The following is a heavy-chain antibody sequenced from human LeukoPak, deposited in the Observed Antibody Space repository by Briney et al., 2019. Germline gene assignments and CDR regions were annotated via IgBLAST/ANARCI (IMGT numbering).Heavy chain of an antibody. Sequence: SETLSLTCAVYGGSFSGYYWSWIRQPPGKGLEWIGEINHSGSTNYNPSLKSRVTISVDTSKNQFSLKLSSVAAADTAVYYCAKGSSEGADISGNYYLYYFDYGGQGTLVTVSS. J-gene: IGHJ4*02. CDR2: INHSGST. CDR3: AKGSSEGADISGNYYLYYFDY. V-gene: IGHV4-34*01. CDR1: GGSFSGYY. D-gene: IGHD3-22*01.